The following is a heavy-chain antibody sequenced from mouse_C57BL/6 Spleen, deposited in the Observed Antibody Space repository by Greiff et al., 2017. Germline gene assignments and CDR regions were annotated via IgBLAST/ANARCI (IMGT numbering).Heavy chain of an antibody. V-gene: IGHV5-17*01. CDR3: ARSYFDV. CDR2: ISSGSSNI. Sequence: DVMLVESGGGLVKPGGSLKLSCAASGFTFSDYGMHWVRQAPEKGLEWVAYISSGSSNIYYADTVKGRFTISRDNAKNTLFLQMTRLRSEDTAMYYCARSYFDVWGTGTTGTVSS. J-gene: IGHJ1*03. CDR1: GFTFSDYG.